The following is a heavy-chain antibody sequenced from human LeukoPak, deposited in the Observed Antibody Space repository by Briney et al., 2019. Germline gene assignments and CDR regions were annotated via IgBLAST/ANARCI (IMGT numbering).Heavy chain of an antibody. Sequence: ASVKVSCKASGGTFSSYAISWVRQAPGQGLEWMGRIIPIFGTANYAQKFQGRVPITTYESTSTAYMELSSLRSEDTAVYYCARDRFSGSLNAFDIWGQGTMVTVSS. J-gene: IGHJ3*02. CDR2: IIPIFGTA. V-gene: IGHV1-69*05. CDR1: GGTFSSYA. CDR3: ARDRFSGSLNAFDI. D-gene: IGHD1-26*01.